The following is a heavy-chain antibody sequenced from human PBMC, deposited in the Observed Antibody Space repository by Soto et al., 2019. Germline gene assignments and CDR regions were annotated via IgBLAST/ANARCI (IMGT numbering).Heavy chain of an antibody. CDR2: ISYDGSNK. CDR1: GFTFSSYA. J-gene: IGHJ6*02. CDR3: ARDTSLLWFGEGRGMDV. D-gene: IGHD3-10*01. Sequence: PGGSLRLSCAASGFTFSSYAMHWVRQAPGKGLEWVAVISYDGSNKYYADSVKGRFTISRDNSKNTLYLQMNSLRAEDTAVYYCARDTSLLWFGEGRGMDVWGQGTTVTVSS. V-gene: IGHV3-30-3*01.